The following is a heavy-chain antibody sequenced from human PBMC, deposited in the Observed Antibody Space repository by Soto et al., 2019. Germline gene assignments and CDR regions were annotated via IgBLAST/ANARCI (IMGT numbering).Heavy chain of an antibody. D-gene: IGHD3-22*01. J-gene: IGHJ4*02. CDR2: IRSKANSYAT. V-gene: IGHV3-73*01. CDR3: LVVVITAPY. Sequence: HPGGSLRLSCAASGFTFSGSAMHWVRQASGKGLEWVGRIRSKANSYATAYAASVKGRFTISRDDSKNTAYLQMNSLKTEDTAVYYCLVVVITAPYWGQGTLVTVSS. CDR1: GFTFSGSA.